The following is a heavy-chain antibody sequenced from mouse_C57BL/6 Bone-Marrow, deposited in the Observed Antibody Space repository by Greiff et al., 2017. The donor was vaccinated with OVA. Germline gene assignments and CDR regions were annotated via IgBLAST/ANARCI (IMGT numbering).Heavy chain of an antibody. V-gene: IGHV1-4*01. Sequence: VQLQQSGAELARPGASVKMSCKASGYTFTSYTMHWVKQRPGQGLEWIGYINPSSGYTKYNQKFKDKATLTADKSSSTAYMQLSSLTSEDSAVYYCARGSNSSWYAYWGQGTLVTVSA. D-gene: IGHD2-5*01. J-gene: IGHJ3*01. CDR1: GYTFTSYT. CDR2: INPSSGYT. CDR3: ARGSNSSWYAY.